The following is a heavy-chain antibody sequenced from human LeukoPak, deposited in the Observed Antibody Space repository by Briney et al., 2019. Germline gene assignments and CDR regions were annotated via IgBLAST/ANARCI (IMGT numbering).Heavy chain of an antibody. CDR1: GGSFSGYY. CDR2: IVHSGNT. V-gene: IGHV4-34*12. D-gene: IGHD6-13*01. J-gene: IGHJ3*02. Sequence: SETLSLTCALYGGSFSGYYWSWIRQPPGKGLEWIGEIVHSGNTKYNPSLKSRVTILVDTSKNQFSLNLTSVTAADTAVYYCARFGSSTWYKGAFDIWGQGTMVTAAS. CDR3: ARFGSSTWYKGAFDI.